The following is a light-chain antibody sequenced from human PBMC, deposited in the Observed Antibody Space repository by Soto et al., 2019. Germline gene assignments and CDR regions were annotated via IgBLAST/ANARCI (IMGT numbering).Light chain of an antibody. CDR2: AAS. CDR1: QGMRND. CDR3: LQDYYYPFT. V-gene: IGKV1-6*01. J-gene: IGKJ3*01. Sequence: LASQGMRNDLGWYQQKPGKAPKLVIYAASNLQSGVPSRFSGSGSGTDFTLTISSLQPEDFATYYCLQDYYYPFTFGPGTKVDIK.